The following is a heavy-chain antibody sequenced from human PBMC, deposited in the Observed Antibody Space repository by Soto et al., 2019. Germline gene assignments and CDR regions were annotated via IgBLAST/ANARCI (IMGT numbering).Heavy chain of an antibody. CDR3: ARDSEPFIQLWPRGAFDI. Sequence: ASVKVSCKVSGYTLTELSMHWVRQAPGKGLEWMGGFDPEDGETIYAQKFQGRVTMTEDTSTDTAYMELSSLRSEDTAVYYCARDSEPFIQLWPRGAFDIWGQGTMVTVSS. J-gene: IGHJ3*02. CDR2: FDPEDGET. CDR1: GYTLTELS. V-gene: IGHV1-24*01. D-gene: IGHD5-18*01.